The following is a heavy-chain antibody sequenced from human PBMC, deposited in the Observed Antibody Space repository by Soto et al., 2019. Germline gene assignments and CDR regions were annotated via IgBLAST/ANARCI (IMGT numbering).Heavy chain of an antibody. CDR2: IYYSGST. CDR3: AREVHYDFWSGYGAFDI. Sequence: SETLSLTCTVSGGSVSSGSYYWSWIRQPPGKGLEWIGYIYYSGSTNYNPSLKSRVTISVDTSKNQFSLKLSSVTAADTAVYYCAREVHYDFWSGYGAFDIWGQGTMVTVSS. V-gene: IGHV4-61*01. D-gene: IGHD3-3*01. J-gene: IGHJ3*02. CDR1: GGSVSSGSYY.